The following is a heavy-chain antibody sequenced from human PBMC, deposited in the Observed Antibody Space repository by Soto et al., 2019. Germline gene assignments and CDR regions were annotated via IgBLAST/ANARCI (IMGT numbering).Heavy chain of an antibody. Sequence: SETLSLTCAVSGGSISSSNWWSWVRQPPGKGLEWIGEIYHSGSTNYNPSLKSRVTISVDKSKNQFSLKLSSVTAADTAVYYCVRSDYGSGSYYFDYWGQGTLVTVSS. D-gene: IGHD3-10*01. V-gene: IGHV4-4*02. J-gene: IGHJ4*02. CDR2: IYHSGST. CDR3: VRSDYGSGSYYFDY. CDR1: GGSISSSNW.